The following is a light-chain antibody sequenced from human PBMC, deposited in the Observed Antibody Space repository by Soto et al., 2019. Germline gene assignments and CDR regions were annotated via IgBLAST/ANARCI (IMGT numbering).Light chain of an antibody. V-gene: IGKV1-5*03. CDR1: QTINNW. CDR2: KAS. J-gene: IGKJ2*01. Sequence: DIQMTQSPSTLSASVGDRVTITCRASQTINNWLAWYQQKPGKAPKLLIYKASSLESGVPSRFSGSRSGTEFTLTISSLQPDDFATYYCQQYNSYPYTSGQGTKLEIK. CDR3: QQYNSYPYT.